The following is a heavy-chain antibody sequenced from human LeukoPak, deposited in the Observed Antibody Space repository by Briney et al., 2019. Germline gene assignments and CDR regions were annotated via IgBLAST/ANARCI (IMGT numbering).Heavy chain of an antibody. V-gene: IGHV4-59*01. CDR3: ARAAAGLGEPRFDP. CDR1: GGSISSYY. J-gene: IGHJ5*02. Sequence: SETLTLTCTVCGGSISSYYWSWIRQPPGKGLEWIGYIYYSGSTNYNPSLKSRVTISVDTSKNQFSLMLSSVTAADTAVYYCARAAAGLGEPRFDPWGQGTLVTVSS. D-gene: IGHD6-13*01. CDR2: IYYSGST.